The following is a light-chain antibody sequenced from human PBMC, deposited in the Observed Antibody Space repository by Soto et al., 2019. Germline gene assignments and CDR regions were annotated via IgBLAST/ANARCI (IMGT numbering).Light chain of an antibody. J-gene: IGKJ1*01. CDR1: QSISSY. Sequence: DIQMTQSPSSLSASVGDRVTITCRASQSISSYLNWYQQKPGKAPKLLIYAASSFQSGVPSRFSGSGSGTDFTLTISSLQPEDFATYYCQHSYSTSWTFGQGTKVEIK. V-gene: IGKV1-39*01. CDR3: QHSYSTSWT. CDR2: AAS.